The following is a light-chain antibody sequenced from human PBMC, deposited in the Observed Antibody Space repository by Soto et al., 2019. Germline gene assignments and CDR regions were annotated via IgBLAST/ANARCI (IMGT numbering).Light chain of an antibody. V-gene: IGLV3-1*01. CDR2: QDS. J-gene: IGLJ1*01. CDR3: QAWDSSTDV. Sequence: ELTQPPSVSVSPGQTASITCSGDKLGDKYACWYQQKPGQSPVLVIYQDSKRPSGIPERFSGSNSGNTATLTISGTQAMDEADYYCQAWDSSTDVFGTGTKLTVL. CDR1: KLGDKY.